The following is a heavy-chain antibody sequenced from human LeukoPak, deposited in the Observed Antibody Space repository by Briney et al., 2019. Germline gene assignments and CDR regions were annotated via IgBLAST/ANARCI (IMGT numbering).Heavy chain of an antibody. CDR1: GFTFSDYY. D-gene: IGHD2-2*01. CDR3: AKDGVVVVPAAQYYYYYGMDV. V-gene: IGHV3-23*01. CDR2: ISGSGGST. J-gene: IGHJ6*02. Sequence: GSLRLSCAASGFTFSDYYMSWIRQAPGKGLEWVSAISGSGGSTYYADSVKGRFTISRDNSKNTLYLQMNSLRAEDTAVYYCAKDGVVVVPAAQYYYYYGMDVWGQGTTVTVSS.